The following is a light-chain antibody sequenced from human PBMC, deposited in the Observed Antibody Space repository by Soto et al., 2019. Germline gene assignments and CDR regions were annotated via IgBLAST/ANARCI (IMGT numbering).Light chain of an antibody. V-gene: IGKV3-20*01. Sequence: EVVLTQSPGTLSLSPGERATLSCRASQSVSNNYLAWYKQKPGQAPRLLIYDASSRATGIPDRFSGFGSGTDFTLTISRLESEDFAVYYCQQYGSSEWTFGQGTKVEIK. CDR1: QSVSNNY. J-gene: IGKJ1*01. CDR2: DAS. CDR3: QQYGSSEWT.